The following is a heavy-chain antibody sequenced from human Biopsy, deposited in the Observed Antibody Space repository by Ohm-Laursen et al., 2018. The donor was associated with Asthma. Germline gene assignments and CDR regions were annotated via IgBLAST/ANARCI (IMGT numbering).Heavy chain of an antibody. D-gene: IGHD6-13*01. J-gene: IGHJ5*02. CDR2: ISAYNGNT. Sequence: SVKVSCKASGYTFTSYGISWVRQAPGQGLEWMGWISAYNGNTNYAQKLQGRVTMTRDTSISTAYMEVSRLRSDDTAVYYCARGQKSAGDRWFDPWGQGTLVTVSS. CDR1: GYTFTSYG. V-gene: IGHV1-18*04. CDR3: ARGQKSAGDRWFDP.